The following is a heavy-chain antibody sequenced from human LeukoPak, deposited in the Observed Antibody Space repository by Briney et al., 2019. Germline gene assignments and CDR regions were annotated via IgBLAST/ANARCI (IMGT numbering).Heavy chain of an antibody. Sequence: GGSLRLSCAASGFTFSNYWMHCVRQAPGKGLVWVSRINSDGSTTTYADSVKGRFTISRDNAKNTLYLQMNSLRAEDTAVYYCARGNNPSWGGYWGQGTLVTVSS. J-gene: IGHJ4*02. CDR1: GFTFSNYW. D-gene: IGHD1/OR15-1a*01. CDR2: INSDGSTT. V-gene: IGHV3-74*01. CDR3: ARGNNPSWGGY.